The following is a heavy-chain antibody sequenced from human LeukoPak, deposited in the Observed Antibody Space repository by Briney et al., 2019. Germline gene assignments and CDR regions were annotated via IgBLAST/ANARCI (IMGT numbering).Heavy chain of an antibody. CDR3: AKDSAVTAYYYYIDV. Sequence: GGSLRLSCAASGFTFSSYGMHWVSQAPGKGLEWVAFIRYDGSNKYYADSVKGRFTISRDNSKYTLYLQMKSLRAEDTAVYNCAKDSAVTAYYYYIDVWGKGTTVTVSS. D-gene: IGHD2-21*02. CDR1: GFTFSSYG. CDR2: IRYDGSNK. V-gene: IGHV3-30*02. J-gene: IGHJ6*03.